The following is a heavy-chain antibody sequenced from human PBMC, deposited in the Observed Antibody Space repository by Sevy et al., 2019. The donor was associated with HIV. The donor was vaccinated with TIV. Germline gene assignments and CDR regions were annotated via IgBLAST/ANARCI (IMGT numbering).Heavy chain of an antibody. V-gene: IGHV4-4*02. D-gene: IGHD2-2*01. CDR3: ARSYCSSTSCLKTYFDY. CDR1: GGSISSSNW. CDR2: IYHSGST. Sequence: SETLSLTCAVSGGSISSSNWWSWVRQPPGKGLEWIGEIYHSGSTNYNPSLKSRVTISVDKSKNQFSLKLSSVTAADTAVYYRARSYCSSTSCLKTYFDYWGQGTLVTVSS. J-gene: IGHJ4*02.